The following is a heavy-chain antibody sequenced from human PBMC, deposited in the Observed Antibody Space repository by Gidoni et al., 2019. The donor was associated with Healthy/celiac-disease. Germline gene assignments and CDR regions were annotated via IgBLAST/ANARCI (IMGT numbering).Heavy chain of an antibody. CDR1: GFTFSSYW. Sequence: EVQLVESGGGLVQPGGSLRLSCAASGFTFSSYWMSWVRQAPGKGLEWVANIKQDGSEKYYVDSVKGRFTISRDNAKNSLYLQRNSLRAEDTAVYYCARGRGGPRGWVYFDYWGQGTLVTVSS. CDR3: ARGRGGPRGWVYFDY. D-gene: IGHD3-10*01. J-gene: IGHJ4*02. CDR2: IKQDGSEK. V-gene: IGHV3-7*01.